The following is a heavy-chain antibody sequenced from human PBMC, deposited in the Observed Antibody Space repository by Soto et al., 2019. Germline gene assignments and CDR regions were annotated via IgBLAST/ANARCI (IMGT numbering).Heavy chain of an antibody. CDR1: GFTFSSYW. Sequence: GGSLRLSCAASGFTFSSYWMSWVRQAPGKGLEWVANIKQDGSEKYYVDSVKGRFTISRDNAKNSLYLQMNSLRAEDTAVYYCARDQITMVRGGAEYYYYYYMDVWGKGTTVTVSS. D-gene: IGHD3-10*01. CDR2: IKQDGSEK. V-gene: IGHV3-7*01. CDR3: ARDQITMVRGGAEYYYYYYMDV. J-gene: IGHJ6*03.